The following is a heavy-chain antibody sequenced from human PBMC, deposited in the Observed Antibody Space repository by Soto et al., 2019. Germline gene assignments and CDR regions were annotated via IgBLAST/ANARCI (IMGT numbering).Heavy chain of an antibody. Sequence: GGSLRLSCAASGFTFSSYAMSWVRQAPGKGLEWVSAISGSGGSTYYADSVKGRFTISRDNSKNTLYLQMNSLRAEDTAVHYCAKVRSRWLAKSEYFQHWGQGTLVTVSS. V-gene: IGHV3-23*01. CDR3: AKVRSRWLAKSEYFQH. CDR1: GFTFSSYA. J-gene: IGHJ1*01. D-gene: IGHD6-19*01. CDR2: ISGSGGST.